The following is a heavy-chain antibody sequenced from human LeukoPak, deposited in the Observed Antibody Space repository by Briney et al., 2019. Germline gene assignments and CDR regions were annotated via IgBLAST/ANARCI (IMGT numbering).Heavy chain of an antibody. CDR2: INHSGST. V-gene: IGHV4-34*01. CDR3: ASGGDGYSFDY. CDR1: GGSFSGYY. J-gene: IGHJ4*02. Sequence: SETLSLTCAVYGGSFSGYYWSWIRQPPGKGLEWIGEINHSGSTNYNPSLKSRVTTSVDTSKNQFSLKLSSVTAADTAVYYCASGGDGYSFDYWGQGTLVTVSS. D-gene: IGHD5-24*01.